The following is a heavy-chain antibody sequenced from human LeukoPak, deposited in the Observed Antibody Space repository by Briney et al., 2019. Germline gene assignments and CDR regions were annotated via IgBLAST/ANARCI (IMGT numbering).Heavy chain of an antibody. D-gene: IGHD3-22*01. CDR2: IEEDGSEK. CDR1: RFTFSSYS. Sequence: PGGSLRLSCAASRFTFSSYSMNWVRQAPGKGLEWVANIEEDGSEKYYVDSVKGRFIISRDNAKKSLYLEMNSLRAEDTAVYYCARENYYYDSSGYYAYWGQGTLVTVSS. CDR3: ARENYYYDSSGYYAY. V-gene: IGHV3-7*01. J-gene: IGHJ4*02.